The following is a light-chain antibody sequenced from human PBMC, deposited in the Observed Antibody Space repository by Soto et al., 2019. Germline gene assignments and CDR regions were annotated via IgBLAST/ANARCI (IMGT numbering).Light chain of an antibody. CDR3: QQYNNWPPLT. CDR2: GAS. J-gene: IGKJ4*01. CDR1: QSVSSN. Sequence: EIVMTQSPATLSVSPGERATLSCRASQSVSSNLAWYQQKPGQAPRLLIYGASTRATGIPARFSGSASGTAFTITSSTLQSADFAISYYQQYNNWPPLTCGGGTKVEIK. V-gene: IGKV3-15*01.